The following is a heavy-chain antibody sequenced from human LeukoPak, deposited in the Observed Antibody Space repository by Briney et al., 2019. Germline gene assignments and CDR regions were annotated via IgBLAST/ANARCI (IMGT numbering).Heavy chain of an antibody. Sequence: ASVKVSCKASGGTFSSYAISWVRQAPGQGLEWMGRIIPILGIANYAQKFQGRVTITADKSTSTAYMELSSLRSEDTAVYYCVIERGEMATIGGISFDYWGQGTLVTVSS. J-gene: IGHJ4*02. CDR3: VIERGEMATIGGISFDY. CDR2: IIPILGIA. D-gene: IGHD5-24*01. V-gene: IGHV1-69*04. CDR1: GGTFSSYA.